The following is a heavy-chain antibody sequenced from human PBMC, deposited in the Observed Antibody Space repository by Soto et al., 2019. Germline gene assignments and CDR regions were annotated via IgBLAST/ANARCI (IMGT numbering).Heavy chain of an antibody. CDR3: TRAVVSDYGDYVDAFDI. CDR2: IRSKAYGGTT. Sequence: PGGSLRLSCTASGFTFGDYAMSWFRQAPGKGLEWVGFIRSKAYGGTTEYAASVKGRFTISRDDSKSIAYPQMNSLKTEDTAVYYCTRAVVSDYGDYVDAFDIWGQGTMVTVSS. D-gene: IGHD4-17*01. CDR1: GFTFGDYA. V-gene: IGHV3-49*03. J-gene: IGHJ3*02.